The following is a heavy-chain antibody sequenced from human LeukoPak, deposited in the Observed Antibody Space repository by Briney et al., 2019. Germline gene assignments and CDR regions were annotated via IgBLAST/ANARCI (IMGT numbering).Heavy chain of an antibody. D-gene: IGHD3-3*01. Sequence: PGGSLRLSCVASGFSSTYMSWVRQAPGKGLEWVPVICSGDSTYYADSVKGRFTISRDISKNTVYLQMNSLRPEDTAVYHCARDLWDATGYWGQGTLVTVAS. J-gene: IGHJ4*02. CDR2: ICSGDST. CDR1: GFSSTY. V-gene: IGHV3-66*02. CDR3: ARDLWDATGY.